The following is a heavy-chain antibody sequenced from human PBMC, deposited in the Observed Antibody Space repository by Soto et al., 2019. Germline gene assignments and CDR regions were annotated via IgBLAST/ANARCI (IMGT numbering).Heavy chain of an antibody. CDR1: GFTFSSYW. CDR2: IKQDGSEK. Sequence: GGSPRLSCAASGFTFSSYWMSWVRQAPGKGLEWVANIKQDGSEKYYVDSVKGRFTISRDNAKNSLYLQMNSLRAEDTAVYYCAKFRIAARYNWFDPWGQGTLVTVSS. V-gene: IGHV3-7*03. J-gene: IGHJ5*02. D-gene: IGHD6-6*01. CDR3: AKFRIAARYNWFDP.